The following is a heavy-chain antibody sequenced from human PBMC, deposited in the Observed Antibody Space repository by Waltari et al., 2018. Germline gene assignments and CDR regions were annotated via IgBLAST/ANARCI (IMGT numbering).Heavy chain of an antibody. CDR1: GGSISTSTHY. CDR2: VSYKGNA. J-gene: IGHJ4*02. CDR3: ARSFGGSGSYKFDY. Sequence: QLQLKESGPRLVKSSETLSLTCTISGGSISTSTHYWAWIRQTPGKGPEWIGSVSYKGNAYYNPSLESRVTMSVDRSKNHFSLDLESVTTPDTSIYFCARSFGGSGSYKFDYWGQGILVTVSS. D-gene: IGHD3-10*01. V-gene: IGHV4-39*02.